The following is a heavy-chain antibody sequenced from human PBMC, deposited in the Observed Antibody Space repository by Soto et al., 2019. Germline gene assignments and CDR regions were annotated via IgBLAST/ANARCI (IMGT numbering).Heavy chain of an antibody. CDR2: IYYSGST. J-gene: IGHJ6*02. V-gene: IGHV4-59*01. CDR1: GGSISSYY. Sequence: SETLSLTCTVSGGSISSYYWSWIRQPPWKGLEWIGYIYYSGSTNYNPSLKSRVTISVDTSKNQFSLKLSSVTAADTAVYYCARASGGYYGSGRDYYYYYGMDVWGQGTTVTVSS. D-gene: IGHD3-10*01. CDR3: ARASGGYYGSGRDYYYYYGMDV.